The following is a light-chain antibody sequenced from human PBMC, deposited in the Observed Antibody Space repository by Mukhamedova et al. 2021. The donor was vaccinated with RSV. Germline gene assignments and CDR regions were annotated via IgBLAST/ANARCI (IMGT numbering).Light chain of an antibody. Sequence: SVSSSRLAWYQLRPAQAPRLLIYDASTRPAGIPDRFSGSGSGTDFTLTISRLEPEDFAVYYCQQYVTSLITFGQGTRLEIK. CDR3: QQYVTSLIT. CDR2: DAS. CDR1: SVSSSR. J-gene: IGKJ5*01. V-gene: IGKV3-20*01.